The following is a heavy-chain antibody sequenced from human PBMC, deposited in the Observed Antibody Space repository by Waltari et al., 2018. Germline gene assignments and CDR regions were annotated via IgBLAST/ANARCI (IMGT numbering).Heavy chain of an antibody. CDR3: ARVVTTVTTPTLYFDY. J-gene: IGHJ4*02. V-gene: IGHV1-3*01. D-gene: IGHD4-17*01. CDR1: GYTFTSYA. Sequence: QVQLVQSGAEVKKPGASVKVYCKASGYTFTSYAMHWVRKAPGQRLEWMGWINAGNGNTKYSQKFQGRVTITRDTSASTAYMELSSLRSEDTAVYYCARVVTTVTTPTLYFDYWGQGTLVTVSS. CDR2: INAGNGNT.